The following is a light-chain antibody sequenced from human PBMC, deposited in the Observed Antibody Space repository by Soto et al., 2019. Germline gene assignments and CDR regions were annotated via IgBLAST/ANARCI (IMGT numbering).Light chain of an antibody. J-gene: IGLJ1*01. Sequence: QSVMTQPASVSGSPGRSITISCTGTISDVGGYNYVSWCQQHPGKAPKLMIYEVTNRPSGVSNRFSGSKSGNTASLTISGLQAEDEADYYCRSYTSSSPYVFGTGTKVTVL. CDR3: RSYTSSSPYV. CDR2: EVT. CDR1: ISDVGGYNY. V-gene: IGLV2-14*01.